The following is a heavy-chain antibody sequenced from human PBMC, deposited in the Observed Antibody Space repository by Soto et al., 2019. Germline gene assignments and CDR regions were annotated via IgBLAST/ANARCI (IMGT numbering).Heavy chain of an antibody. CDR3: ARDKITGLFDY. Sequence: QVQLQQWGAGLLKPSETLSLTCAVYGGSFSGYYWTWIRQPPGTGLEWIGEINQSGSTNYNPSLKSRVTISVDTSKNQFSLKLTSVTAADTALYYCARDKITGLFDYWGQGTLVTVSS. V-gene: IGHV4-34*01. CDR1: GGSFSGYY. CDR2: INQSGST. J-gene: IGHJ4*02. D-gene: IGHD2-8*02.